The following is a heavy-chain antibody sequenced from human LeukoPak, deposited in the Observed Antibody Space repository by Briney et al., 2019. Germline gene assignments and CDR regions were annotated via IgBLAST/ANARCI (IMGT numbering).Heavy chain of an antibody. V-gene: IGHV3-72*01. J-gene: IGHJ3*02. D-gene: IGHD3-22*01. Sequence: GGSLRLSCAASGFTFSSYAMSWVRQAPGKGLEWVGRIRRKRNSYTTEYAASVKGRFSISRDDLKKTLYLHMNSLQTEDTAVYHCSRDGAEGDNSAFDIWGPGTMVTVSS. CDR1: GFTFSSYA. CDR2: IRRKRNSYTT. CDR3: SRDGAEGDNSAFDI.